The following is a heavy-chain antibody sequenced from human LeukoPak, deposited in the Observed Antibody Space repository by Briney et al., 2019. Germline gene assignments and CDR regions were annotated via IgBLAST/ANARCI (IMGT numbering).Heavy chain of an antibody. CDR2: ISYDGSNK. CDR1: GFTFSSYG. V-gene: IGHV3-30*18. D-gene: IGHD3-22*01. J-gene: IGHJ4*02. Sequence: GGSLRLSCAASGFTFSSYGMHWVRQAPGKGLEWVAVISYDGSNKYYADSVKGRFTISRDNSKNTLYLQMNSLRAEDTAVYYCAKAGAYYYDSSGYYYRYWGQGTLVTVSS. CDR3: AKAGAYYYDSSGYYYRY.